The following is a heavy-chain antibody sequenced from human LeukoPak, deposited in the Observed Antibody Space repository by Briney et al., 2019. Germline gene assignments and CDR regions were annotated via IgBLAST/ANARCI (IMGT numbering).Heavy chain of an antibody. CDR1: GFTFSNYA. CDR2: ISGSGGST. V-gene: IGHV3-23*01. CDR3: AKGYSNYSPYFFDY. J-gene: IGHJ4*02. Sequence: GGSLRLSCAASGFTFSNYAMSWVRQAPGQGLEWVSTISGSGGSTYCADSVKGRFTISRDSSKNTLYLQMNNLRAEDTAVYFCAKGYSNYSPYFFDYWGQGTLVTVSS. D-gene: IGHD4-11*01.